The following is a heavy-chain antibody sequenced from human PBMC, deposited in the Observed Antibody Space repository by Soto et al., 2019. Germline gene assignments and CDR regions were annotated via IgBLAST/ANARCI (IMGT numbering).Heavy chain of an antibody. CDR1: GGSISSYY. D-gene: IGHD6-6*01. J-gene: IGHJ6*03. CDR3: ASSSIAARVYYYYYMDV. Sequence: LSLTCTVSGGSISSYYWSWIRQPPGKGLEWIGYIYYSGSTNYNPSLKSRVTISVDTSKNQFSLKLSSVTAADTAVYYCASSSIAARVYYYYYMDVWGKGTTVTVSS. V-gene: IGHV4-59*01. CDR2: IYYSGST.